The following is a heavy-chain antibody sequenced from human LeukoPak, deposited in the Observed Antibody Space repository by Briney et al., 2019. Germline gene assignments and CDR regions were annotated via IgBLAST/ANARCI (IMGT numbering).Heavy chain of an antibody. CDR1: GYTFTNYA. D-gene: IGHD3-10*01. CDR2: ITAGNGNT. CDR3: ARDFVGGLTGMDV. J-gene: IGHJ6*02. Sequence: ASVKVSCKASGYTFTNYAMHWVRQAPGQRLERMGWITAGNGNTEYSQKFQGRVTINRDTSASTAYMELSSLRSEDTAVYYCARDFVGGLTGMDVWGQGTTVTVSS. V-gene: IGHV1-3*01.